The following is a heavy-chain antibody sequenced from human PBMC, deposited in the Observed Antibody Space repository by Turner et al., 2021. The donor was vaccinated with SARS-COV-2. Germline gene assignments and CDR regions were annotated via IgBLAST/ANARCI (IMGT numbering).Heavy chain of an antibody. CDR2: IYYSGST. CDR1: GDSISSGGYY. J-gene: IGHJ3*02. CDR3: AGQLWLRGAFDI. V-gene: IGHV4-31*03. D-gene: IGHD5-18*01. Sequence: QVQLQESGPGLVKPSQTLSLTCTVSGDSISSGGYYWSWIRQHPGKGLEWIGNIYYSGSTYYNSSLKSRVTISVDTSKNQFSLKLSSVTAADTAVYYCAGQLWLRGAFDIWGQGTMVTVSS.